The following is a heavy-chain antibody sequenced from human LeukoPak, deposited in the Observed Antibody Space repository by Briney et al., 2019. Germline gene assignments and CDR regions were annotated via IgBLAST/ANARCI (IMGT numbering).Heavy chain of an antibody. CDR1: GSTFSNYW. CDR3: ASVSVRAFDI. D-gene: IGHD3-10*02. V-gene: IGHV3-7*01. Sequence: GGSLRLSCAASGSTFSNYWMTWVRQAPGKGLEWVANIKLDGSEKYYVDSVKGRFTISRDNAKNSLYLQMNSLRAEDTAVYYCASVSVRAFDIWGQGTMVTVSS. J-gene: IGHJ3*02. CDR2: IKLDGSEK.